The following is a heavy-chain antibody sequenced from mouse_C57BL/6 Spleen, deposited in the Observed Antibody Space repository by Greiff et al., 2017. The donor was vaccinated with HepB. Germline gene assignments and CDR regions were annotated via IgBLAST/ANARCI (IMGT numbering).Heavy chain of an antibody. Sequence: VQLQQSGAELVRPGTSVKVSCKASGYAFTNYLIEWVKQRPGQGLEWIGVINPGSGGTNYNEKFKGKATLTADKSSSTAYMQLSSLTSEDSAVYFCARWETAQATAWFAYWGQGTLVTVSA. CDR1: GYAFTNYL. CDR2: INPGSGGT. D-gene: IGHD3-2*02. J-gene: IGHJ3*01. CDR3: ARWETAQATAWFAY. V-gene: IGHV1-54*01.